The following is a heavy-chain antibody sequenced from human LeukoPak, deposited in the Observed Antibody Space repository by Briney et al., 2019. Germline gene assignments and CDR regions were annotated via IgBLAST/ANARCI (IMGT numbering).Heavy chain of an antibody. J-gene: IGHJ4*02. CDR1: GLTFSSNS. D-gene: IGHD2-2*01. CDR2: ISRSSSTI. CDR3: AREAPYRSSTICYAVNSFDH. Sequence: PGGSLRLSCAASGLTFSSNSMNWVRQAPGKGLEWVSYISRSSSTIYYADSVKGRFTISRDNAKNSLYLQMNSLRAEDTAVYYCAREAPYRSSTICYAVNSFDHWGQGTLVTVSS. V-gene: IGHV3-48*01.